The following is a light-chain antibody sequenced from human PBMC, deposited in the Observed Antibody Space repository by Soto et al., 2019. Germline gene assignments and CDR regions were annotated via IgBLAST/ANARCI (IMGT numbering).Light chain of an antibody. Sequence: DIQMTQTPSSLSASVGDRVTITCRASQSISSYLNWYQQKPGKAPKLLIYDASKLEAGVPSRFRGSGSGTDFTFTISLLQPEDTATYYCHQYEYRPTFGQGTRLEIK. CDR1: QSISSY. J-gene: IGKJ5*01. CDR2: DAS. CDR3: HQYEYRPT. V-gene: IGKV1-33*01.